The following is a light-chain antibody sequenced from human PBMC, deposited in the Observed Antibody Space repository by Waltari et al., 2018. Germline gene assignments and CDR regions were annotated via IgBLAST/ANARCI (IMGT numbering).Light chain of an antibody. CDR2: DVS. V-gene: IGLV2-14*01. Sequence: QSALTQPASVSGSPGQSITLPCTATSSDVGGYNYVSWYQQHPGKVPNLLIFDVSNRPSGVSNRFSGSKSGNTASLTISDLQAEDESDYYCCSFTSRSTWVFGGGTKLTVL. CDR1: SSDVGGYNY. J-gene: IGLJ3*02. CDR3: CSFTSRSTWV.